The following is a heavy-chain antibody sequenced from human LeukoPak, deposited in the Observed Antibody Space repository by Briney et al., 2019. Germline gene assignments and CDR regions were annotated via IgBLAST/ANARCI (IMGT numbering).Heavy chain of an antibody. CDR2: ISTDGGGT. CDR3: VKRVAGSRGYDY. D-gene: IGHD3-22*01. Sequence: GGSLRLSCSASGFTFSNCAMHWVRQAPGKGLEYVSAISTDGGGTYYADSVKGRFTISRDNSKDTLFLQMSSLRPEDTAVYYCVKRVAGSRGYDYWGQGTLVTVSS. CDR1: GFTFSNCA. V-gene: IGHV3-64D*06. J-gene: IGHJ4*02.